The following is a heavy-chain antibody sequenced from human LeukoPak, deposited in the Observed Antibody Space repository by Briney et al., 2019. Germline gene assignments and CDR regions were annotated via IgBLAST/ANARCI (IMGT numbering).Heavy chain of an antibody. CDR3: ARHRAAGWFGELLPIAY. V-gene: IGHV4-38-2*01. Sequence: SETLSLTCAVSGYSISSGYYWGWIRQPPGKGLEWIGSIYHSGSTYYNPSLKTRVTISVDTSKNQFSLKLSPVTAADTAVYYCARHRAAGWFGELLPIAYWGQGTLVTVSS. J-gene: IGHJ4*02. CDR2: IYHSGST. CDR1: GYSISSGYY. D-gene: IGHD3-10*01.